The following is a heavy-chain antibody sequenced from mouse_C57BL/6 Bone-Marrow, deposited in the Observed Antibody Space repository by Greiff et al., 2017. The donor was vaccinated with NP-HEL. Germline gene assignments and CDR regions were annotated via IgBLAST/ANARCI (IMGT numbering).Heavy chain of an antibody. CDR3: ARKAYFDY. V-gene: IGHV1-50*01. CDR2: IDPSDSYN. Sequence: QVQLQQPGAELVKPGASVKLSCKASGYTFTSYWMQWVKQRPGQGLEWIGEIDPSDSYNNYNQKFKGKATLTVDTSSSTAYMQLSSLTSEDSAVYYCARKAYFDYWGQGTTLTVSS. CDR1: GYTFTSYW. J-gene: IGHJ2*01.